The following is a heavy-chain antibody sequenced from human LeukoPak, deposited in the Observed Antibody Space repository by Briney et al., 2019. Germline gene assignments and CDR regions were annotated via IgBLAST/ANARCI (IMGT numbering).Heavy chain of an antibody. CDR2: INHSGST. CDR3: ARDNALVVPAANNVHWFDP. J-gene: IGHJ5*02. D-gene: IGHD2-2*01. CDR1: GGSFSGYY. V-gene: IGHV4-34*01. Sequence: PSETLSLTCAVYGGSFSGYYWSWIRQPPGKGLEWIGEINHSGSTNYNPSLKSRVTMSVDTSKNQFSLKLSSVTAADTAVYYCARDNALVVPAANNVHWFDPWGQGTLVTVSS.